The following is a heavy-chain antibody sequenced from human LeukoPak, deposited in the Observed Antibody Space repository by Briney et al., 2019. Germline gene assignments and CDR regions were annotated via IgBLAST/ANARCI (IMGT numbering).Heavy chain of an antibody. J-gene: IGHJ4*02. V-gene: IGHV3-23*01. CDR2: ISGGGGST. CDR1: GFTFSSYA. CDR3: AKSEGYGSGSYPDY. Sequence: GGSLRLSCAASGFTFSSYAMSWVHQAPGKGLEWVSGISGGGGSTYYADSVKGRFTISRDNSKNTLYLQMNSLRAEDTAVYYCAKSEGYGSGSYPDYWGQGTLVTVSS. D-gene: IGHD3-10*01.